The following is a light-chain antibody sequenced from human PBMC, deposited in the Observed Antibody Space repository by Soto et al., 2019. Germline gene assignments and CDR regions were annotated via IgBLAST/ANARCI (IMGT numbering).Light chain of an antibody. CDR2: GAS. CDR3: QHYGTSPTWT. V-gene: IGKV3-20*01. J-gene: IGKJ1*01. CDR1: QSVSSSY. Sequence: EIVLTQSPGTLSLSPGERATLSCRASQSVSSSYLAWYQQKPGQAPRLLIYGASSRATGIPDRFSGSGSGTDFTLTISRLESEYFAVYYCQHYGTSPTWTFGQGTKVEI.